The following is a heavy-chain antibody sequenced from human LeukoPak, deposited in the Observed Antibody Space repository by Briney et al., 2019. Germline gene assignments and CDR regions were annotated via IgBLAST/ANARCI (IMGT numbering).Heavy chain of an antibody. D-gene: IGHD4-17*01. CDR2: IYTSGST. Sequence: SETLSLTCTVSGGSISSGSYYWSWIRQPAGKGLEWIGRIYTSGSTNYNPSLKSRVTISVDTSKNQFSLKLSSVTAADTAVYYCARDVSTVTVSYDAFDIWGQGTMVTVSS. CDR3: ARDVSTVTVSYDAFDI. V-gene: IGHV4-61*02. CDR1: GGSISSGSYY. J-gene: IGHJ3*02.